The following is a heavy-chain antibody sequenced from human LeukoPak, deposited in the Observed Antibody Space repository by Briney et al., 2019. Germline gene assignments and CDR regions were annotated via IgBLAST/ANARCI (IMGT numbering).Heavy chain of an antibody. CDR1: GFSVSSKY. V-gene: IGHV3-48*02. Sequence: PGGSLRLSCAASGFSVSSKYMSWVRQAPGKGLEWVSYISPASSTIYYADSVKGRFTISRDNAKDSLFLQMNSLRDGDTAMYYCARRGSYSSLDYWGQGTLVTVSS. CDR3: ARRGSYSSLDY. D-gene: IGHD1-26*01. J-gene: IGHJ4*02. CDR2: ISPASSTI.